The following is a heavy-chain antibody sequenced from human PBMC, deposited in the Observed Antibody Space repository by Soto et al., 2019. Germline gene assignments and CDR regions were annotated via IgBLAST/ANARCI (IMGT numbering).Heavy chain of an antibody. V-gene: IGHV3-21*01. Sequence: EVQLVESGGGLVKPGGCLRLSCAASGYTFSSYSMNWVRQAPGKGLEWVSSISSSSSYIYYADSVKGRFTISRDNAKNSLYLQMNSLRAEDTAVYYCAREESSGYYYSFGAFDTWGQGTMVTVSS. CDR3: AREESSGYYYSFGAFDT. CDR1: GYTFSSYS. CDR2: ISSSSSYI. D-gene: IGHD3-22*01. J-gene: IGHJ3*02.